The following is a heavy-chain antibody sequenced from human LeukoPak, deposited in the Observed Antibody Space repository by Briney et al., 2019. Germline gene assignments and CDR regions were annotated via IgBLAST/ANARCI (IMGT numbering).Heavy chain of an antibody. D-gene: IGHD6-19*01. V-gene: IGHV4-59*08. CDR1: GGSISSYY. J-gene: IGHJ2*01. CDR2: IYYSGST. Sequence: SETLSLTCTVSGGSISSYYWSWIRQPPGKGLEWIGYIYYSGSTNYNPSLKSRVTISVDTSKNQFSLKLSSVTAADTAVYYCARYSSGWYYWYFDLWGRGTLVTVSS. CDR3: ARYSSGWYYWYFDL.